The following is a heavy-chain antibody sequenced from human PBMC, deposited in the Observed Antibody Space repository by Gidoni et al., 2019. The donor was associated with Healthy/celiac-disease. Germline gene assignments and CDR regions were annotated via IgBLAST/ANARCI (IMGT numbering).Heavy chain of an antibody. CDR2: ISSSGRTI. CDR1: GFPFSSYE. J-gene: IGHJ4*02. Sequence: EVQLVESGGGLVQPGGSLRLSCAASGFPFSSYELNWVRQAPGKGLEWVSYISSSGRTIYYADSVKGRFTISRDNAKNSLYLQMNSLRAEDTAVYYCARESGGYCSSTSCYYFDYWGQGTLVTVSS. V-gene: IGHV3-48*03. D-gene: IGHD2-2*01. CDR3: ARESGGYCSSTSCYYFDY.